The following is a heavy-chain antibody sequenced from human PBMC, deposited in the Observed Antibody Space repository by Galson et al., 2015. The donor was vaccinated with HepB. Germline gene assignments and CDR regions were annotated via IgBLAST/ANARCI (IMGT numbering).Heavy chain of an antibody. J-gene: IGHJ4*02. D-gene: IGHD5-18*01. CDR2: INPNSGGT. V-gene: IGHV1-2*06. CDR3: ARGDKIQLWLLEKYYLDY. Sequence: SLKVSCTASGYTFTGYNMHWVRQAPGQGLEWMGRINPNSGGTNYAQKFQGSVTMTRDTSTSAAYMELSRLRSDDTAVYYCARGDKIQLWLLEKYYLDYWGQGTLVTVSS. CDR1: GYTFTGYN.